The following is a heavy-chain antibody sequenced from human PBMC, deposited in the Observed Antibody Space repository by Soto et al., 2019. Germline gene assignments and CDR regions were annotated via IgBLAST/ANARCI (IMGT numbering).Heavy chain of an antibody. CDR3: ARDQLEGNWFDT. V-gene: IGHV4-30-2*01. CDR1: GGSISSGGYS. J-gene: IGHJ5*02. CDR2: IYHSGST. Sequence: PSETLSLTCAVFGGSISSGGYSWNWIRQPPGKGLEWIGYIYHSGSTLYNPSLKSRVTISVDKSKNQFSLKLSSVTAADTAVYYCARDQLEGNWFDTWGQGTLVTVS. D-gene: IGHD1-1*01.